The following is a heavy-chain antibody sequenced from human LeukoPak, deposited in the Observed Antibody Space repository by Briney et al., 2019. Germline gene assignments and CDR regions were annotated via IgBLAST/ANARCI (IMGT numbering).Heavy chain of an antibody. D-gene: IGHD2-2*02. CDR2: ISYDGSNK. V-gene: IGHV3-30-3*01. Sequence: PGGSLRLSCAASGFTFSSYAMHWVRQAPGKGLEWVAVISYDGSNKYYADSVKGRFTISRDNSKNTLYLQMNSLRAEDTAVYYCARAPTSDIVVVPAAIGGCWGQGTLVTVSS. J-gene: IGHJ4*02. CDR1: GFTFSSYA. CDR3: ARAPTSDIVVVPAAIGGC.